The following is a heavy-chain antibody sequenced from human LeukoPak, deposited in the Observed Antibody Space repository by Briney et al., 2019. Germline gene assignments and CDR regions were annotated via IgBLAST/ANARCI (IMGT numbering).Heavy chain of an antibody. CDR3: ATDTLSYDILTGYYFDY. Sequence: PGGSLRLSCAASGFTFSRYAMSWVRQAPGKGLEWVSAISGSGGSTYYADSVKGRFTISRDNSKNTLYLQMNSLRAEDTAVYYCATDTLSYDILTGYYFDYWGQGTLVTVSS. CDR2: ISGSGGST. CDR1: GFTFSRYA. D-gene: IGHD3-9*01. J-gene: IGHJ4*02. V-gene: IGHV3-23*01.